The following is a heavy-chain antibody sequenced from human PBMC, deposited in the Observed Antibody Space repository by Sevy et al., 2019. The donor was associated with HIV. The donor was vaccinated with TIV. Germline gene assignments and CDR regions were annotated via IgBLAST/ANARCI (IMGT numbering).Heavy chain of an antibody. CDR2: IYHTGST. J-gene: IGHJ4*02. Sequence: SETLSLTCAVSGGSISSGIYSWNWIRQPPGKGLEWIGYIYHTGSTYYNPSLKSRVTISVDRSKNQFSLKLCSVTAADTAEYYCAGDNGDYPYYFDHWGQGTLVTVSS. CDR1: GGSISSGIYS. V-gene: IGHV4-30-2*01. CDR3: AGDNGDYPYYFDH. D-gene: IGHD4-17*01.